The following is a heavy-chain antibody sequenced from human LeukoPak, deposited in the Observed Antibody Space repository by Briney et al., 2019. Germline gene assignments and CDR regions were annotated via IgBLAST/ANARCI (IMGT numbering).Heavy chain of an antibody. CDR2: ISSDGSYK. D-gene: IGHD2-2*02. CDR3: ARDAEAIVDY. Sequence: PGGSLRLSCAASGFTFRSYAIHWVRQAPGEGLEWVTIISSDGSYKNYADSVKGRFTISRDNSKNTLYLQMNSLRPEDTAVYYCARDAEAIVDYWGQGTLVTVSS. CDR1: GFTFRSYA. J-gene: IGHJ4*02. V-gene: IGHV3-30*04.